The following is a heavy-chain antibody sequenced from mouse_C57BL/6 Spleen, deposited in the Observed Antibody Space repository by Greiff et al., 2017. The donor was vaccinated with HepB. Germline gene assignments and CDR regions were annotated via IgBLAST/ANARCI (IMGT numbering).Heavy chain of an antibody. CDR2: IYPRSGNT. V-gene: IGHV1-81*01. CDR1: GYTFTSYG. J-gene: IGHJ3*01. Sequence: QVQLQQSGAELARPGASVKLSCKASGYTFTSYGISWVKQRPGQGLEWIGAIYPRSGNTYYNEKFKGKATLTGDKSSSTAYMELRSLTSEDSAVYFCARWWGLRQWFAYWGQGTMVTVSA. CDR3: ARWWGLRQWFAY. D-gene: IGHD2-4*01.